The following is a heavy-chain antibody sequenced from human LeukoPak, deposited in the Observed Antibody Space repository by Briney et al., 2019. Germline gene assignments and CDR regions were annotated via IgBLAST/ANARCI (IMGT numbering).Heavy chain of an antibody. CDR3: ARDFSTWYSIDY. Sequence: PGGSLRLSCEVSGFTLRSYAIHWVRQAPGKGLQWVTFIPNNAAVKYYADSVRGRFTVSRDNSKNTLSLQINSLRPEDTAVYYCARDFSTWYSIDYWGRGTVVTVSS. CDR1: GFTLRSYA. J-gene: IGHJ4*02. V-gene: IGHV3-30-3*01. D-gene: IGHD2-15*01. CDR2: IPNNAAVK.